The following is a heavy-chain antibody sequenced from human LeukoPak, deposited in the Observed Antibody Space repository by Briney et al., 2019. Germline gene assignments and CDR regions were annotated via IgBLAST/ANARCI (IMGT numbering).Heavy chain of an antibody. J-gene: IGHJ5*02. Sequence: ASVKVSCKASGYTFTGYYMHWVRQAPGQGLEWMGWINPNSGGTNYAQKFQGRVTMTRDTSISTAYMELSRLRSDDTAVYYCARRLGGGGYSWFDPWGQGTLVTVSS. V-gene: IGHV1-2*02. D-gene: IGHD3-16*01. CDR2: INPNSGGT. CDR1: GYTFTGYY. CDR3: ARRLGGGGYSWFDP.